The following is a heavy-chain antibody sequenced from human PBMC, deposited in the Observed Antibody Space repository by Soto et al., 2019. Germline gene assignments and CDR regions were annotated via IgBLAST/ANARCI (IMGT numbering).Heavy chain of an antibody. CDR3: ARDGGRGDYYYYYGMDV. D-gene: IGHD3-10*01. Sequence: GGSLRLSCAVSGFPFSFYGFHWVRQSPGKGLEWLGVIVSDGSAIYHADSLEGRFFISRDNSKDILYLQMNSLRVEDTAVYYCARDGGRGDYYYYYGMDVWGQGTTVTVSS. J-gene: IGHJ6*02. CDR2: IVSDGSAI. CDR1: GFPFSFYG. V-gene: IGHV3-33*01.